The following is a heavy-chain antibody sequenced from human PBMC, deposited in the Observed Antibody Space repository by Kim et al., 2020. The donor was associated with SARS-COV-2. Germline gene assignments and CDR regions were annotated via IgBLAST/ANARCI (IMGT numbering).Heavy chain of an antibody. J-gene: IGHJ4*02. CDR2: ISYDGSDD. V-gene: IGHV3-30*18. CDR1: GFAFTTYA. D-gene: IGHD3-16*01. Sequence: GGSLRLSCRASGFAFTTYAMHWVRQAPGKGLEWLAYISYDGSDDYYADSIKGRFTVSRDNSKNTVFLQLNSLRLEDTALYYCAKRHQLDQGGVGIDYWGQGTLVSVSS. CDR3: AKRHQLDQGGVGIDY.